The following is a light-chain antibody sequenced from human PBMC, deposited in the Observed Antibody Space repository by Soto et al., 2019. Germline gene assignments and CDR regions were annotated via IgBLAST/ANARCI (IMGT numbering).Light chain of an antibody. J-gene: IGLJ3*02. CDR1: SSDVGGYNY. V-gene: IGLV2-11*01. CDR3: CSYVGSYTWV. Sequence: QSALTQPRSVSGSPGQSVTISCTGTSSDVGGYNYVSWYQQHPGKAPKLMIYDVSKRPSGLPDRFSGSKSGNTASLTISGLQDEYEGDYSCCSYVGSYTWVFGEGTELTVL. CDR2: DVS.